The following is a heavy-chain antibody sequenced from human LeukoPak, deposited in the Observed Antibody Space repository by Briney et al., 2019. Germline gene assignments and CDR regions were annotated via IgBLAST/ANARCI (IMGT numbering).Heavy chain of an antibody. CDR3: ARDGGLNDYGDYPDAFDI. Sequence: GGSLRLSCAASGFTVSSNYMSWVRQAPGKGLQWVSVIYSGGNTYYADSVKGRFTISRDNSKNTLYLQMNSLRAEDTAVYYCARDGGLNDYGDYPDAFDIWGQGTMVTVSS. D-gene: IGHD4-17*01. J-gene: IGHJ3*02. CDR2: IYSGGNT. V-gene: IGHV3-53*01. CDR1: GFTVSSNY.